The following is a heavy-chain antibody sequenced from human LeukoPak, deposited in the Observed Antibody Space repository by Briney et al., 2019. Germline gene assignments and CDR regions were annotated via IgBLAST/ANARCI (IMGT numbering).Heavy chain of an antibody. V-gene: IGHV3-23*01. Sequence: GRSLRLSCAASGFTFSSYAMSWVRQAPGKGLDWVSAISGSGGSTYYADSVKGRFTISRDNSKNTLYLQMNSLRAEDTAVYYCAKQGVVVVAALLDAFDIWGQGTMVTVSS. J-gene: IGHJ3*02. CDR2: ISGSGGST. CDR1: GFTFSSYA. D-gene: IGHD2-15*01. CDR3: AKQGVVVVAALLDAFDI.